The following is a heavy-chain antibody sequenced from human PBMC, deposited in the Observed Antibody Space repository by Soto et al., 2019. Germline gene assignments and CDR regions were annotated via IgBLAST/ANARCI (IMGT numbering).Heavy chain of an antibody. J-gene: IGHJ4*02. Sequence: PGGSLRLSCAASGFTFSSYSMNWVRQAPGKGLEWVSSISSSSSYIYYADPVKGRFTISRDNAKNSLYLQMNSLRAEDTAVYYCARASPIAVAXKWTHDYWGQGTLVTVSS. D-gene: IGHD6-19*01. CDR1: GFTFSSYS. V-gene: IGHV3-21*01. CDR3: ARASPIAVAXKWTHDY. CDR2: ISSSSSYI.